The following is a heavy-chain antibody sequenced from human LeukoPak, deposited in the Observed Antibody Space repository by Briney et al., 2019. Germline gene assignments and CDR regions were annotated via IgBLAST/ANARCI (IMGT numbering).Heavy chain of an antibody. Sequence: ASVKVSCKASGGTFSSYAVSWVRRAPGQRLEWMGGIGRIFGTASYAQSLQGRGRVTAAESTTKAYMELSSRGPEAPATYYCSRPQIGLGWFDPWPQGTLVSVSS. V-gene: IGHV1-69*13. D-gene: IGHD2-21*01. CDR3: SRPQIGLGWFDP. J-gene: IGHJ5*02. CDR1: GGTFSSYA. CDR2: IGRIFGTA.